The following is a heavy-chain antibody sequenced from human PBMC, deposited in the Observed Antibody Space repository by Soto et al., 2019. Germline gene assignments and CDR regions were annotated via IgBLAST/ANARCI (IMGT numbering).Heavy chain of an antibody. J-gene: IGHJ5*02. CDR1: AFTFDDYI. CDR2: INSDGSST. V-gene: IGHV3-74*01. D-gene: IGHD2-2*01. Sequence: RLSCAASAFTFDDYIMHWVRQAPGKGLEWVSRINSDGSSTSYADSVKGRFPISSDNAKNTLYLQMNSLRAEDTAVYYCAKEKISTSCCNWFDPWGQGTLVTVSS. CDR3: AKEKISTSCCNWFDP.